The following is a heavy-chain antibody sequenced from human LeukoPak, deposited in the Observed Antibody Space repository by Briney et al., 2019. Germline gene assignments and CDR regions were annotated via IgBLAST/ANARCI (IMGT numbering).Heavy chain of an antibody. CDR3: ARKRRYCSSTSCYRDGVYNWFDP. CDR1: GYTFTGYY. Sequence: ASVKVSCKASGYTFTGYYMHWVRQAPGQGLEWMGWINPNSGGTNYAQKFQGRVTMTRDTSISTAYMELSRLRSDDTAVYYCARKRRYCSSTSCYRDGVYNWFDPWGQGTLVTVSS. D-gene: IGHD2-2*01. CDR2: INPNSGGT. J-gene: IGHJ5*02. V-gene: IGHV1-2*02.